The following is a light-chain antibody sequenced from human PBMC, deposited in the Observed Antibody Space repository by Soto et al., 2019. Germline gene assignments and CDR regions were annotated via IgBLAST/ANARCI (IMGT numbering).Light chain of an antibody. CDR2: DVS. J-gene: IGLJ2*01. V-gene: IGLV2-14*01. CDR3: RSYTGSTTGV. Sequence: QSVLTQPASVSGSPGQSITISCTGTSSDVGGYNYVSWYQQHPGKAPKLMIYDVSNRPSGVSDRFSGSKSGNTASLTISGLQAEDEADYYCRSYTGSTTGVFGGGTKVTVL. CDR1: SSDVGGYNY.